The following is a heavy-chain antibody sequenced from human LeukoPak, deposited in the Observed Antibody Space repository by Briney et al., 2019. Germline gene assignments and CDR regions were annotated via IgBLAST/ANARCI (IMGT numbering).Heavy chain of an antibody. D-gene: IGHD3-22*01. CDR3: AKGVTMIVVVIYDHLDV. V-gene: IGHV3-30*02. Sequence: GGSLRLSCAASGFTSSSYGMHWVRQAPGKGLEWVAFIRYDGSNKYYADSVKGRFTISRDNSKNTLYLQMNSLRAEDTAVYYCAKGVTMIVVVIYDHLDVWGKGTTVTVSS. CDR1: GFTSSSYG. CDR2: IRYDGSNK. J-gene: IGHJ6*03.